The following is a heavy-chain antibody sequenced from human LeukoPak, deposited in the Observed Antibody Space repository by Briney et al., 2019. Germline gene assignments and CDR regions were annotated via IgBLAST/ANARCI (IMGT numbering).Heavy chain of an antibody. CDR3: ARRGKGKMTTVTTIYYFDY. Sequence: PGGSLRLSCAASGFTFRNYAMMWVRQAPGKGPEWVSTVSGSGGGTYYADSVKGRFTISRDNSKNTLYLQMNSLRAEDTAVYYCARRGKGKMTTVTTIYYFDYWGQGTLVTVSS. J-gene: IGHJ4*02. CDR1: GFTFRNYA. D-gene: IGHD4-17*01. CDR2: VSGSGGGT. V-gene: IGHV3-23*01.